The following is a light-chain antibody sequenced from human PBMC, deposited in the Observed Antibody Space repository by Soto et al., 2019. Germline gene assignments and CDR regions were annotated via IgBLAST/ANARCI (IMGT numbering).Light chain of an antibody. CDR2: GAS. CDR3: QQYGNSPFT. J-gene: IGKJ4*01. CDR1: QTVSRSA. V-gene: IGKV3-20*01. Sequence: SLLTLSPCTLSLSPGERAPLSCRASQTVSRSALAWYQQKPGQAPRLLIYGASNRATGIPDRFSGSGSGTDFTLTISRLEPEDFEVYYCQQYGNSPFTFGGGTKVDIK.